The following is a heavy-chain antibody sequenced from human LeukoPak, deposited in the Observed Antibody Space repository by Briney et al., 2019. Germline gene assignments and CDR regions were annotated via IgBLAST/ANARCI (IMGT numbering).Heavy chain of an antibody. Sequence: GGSLRLSCAASGFTFSRNCMNWVRQAPGKGLEWVSSISTSSSYIYYADSVKGRFTISRDNAKNSLYLQMNSLRAEDTAVYYCAELGITMIGGVWGKGTTVTISS. J-gene: IGHJ6*04. CDR2: ISTSSSYI. D-gene: IGHD3-10*02. CDR1: GFTFSRNC. V-gene: IGHV3-21*01. CDR3: AELGITMIGGV.